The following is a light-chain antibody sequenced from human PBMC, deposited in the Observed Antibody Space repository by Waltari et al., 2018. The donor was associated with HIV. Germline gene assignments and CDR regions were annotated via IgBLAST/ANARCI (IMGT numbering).Light chain of an antibody. CDR2: KDS. Sequence: SYELTQPPSVSVSPGQTARITCSGDALPKQYAYWYQQKPGQAPVLVIYKDSERPSGSPERFSCSSSGTTVTLTISGVQAEDEADYYCQSADSSGTYFWVFGGGTKLTVL. CDR1: ALPKQY. J-gene: IGLJ3*02. V-gene: IGLV3-25*03. CDR3: QSADSSGTYFWV.